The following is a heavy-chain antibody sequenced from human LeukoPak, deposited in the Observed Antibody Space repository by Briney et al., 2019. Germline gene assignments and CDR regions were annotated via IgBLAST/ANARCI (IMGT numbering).Heavy chain of an antibody. D-gene: IGHD6-19*01. CDR1: GYTFTVYY. V-gene: IGHV1-2*02. CDR2: IKPNSDEK. Sequence: ASVTVCFTCSGYTFTVYYIHWGRQAPGQGLGWVGWIKPNSDEKKYEQKFKGRVTMTRNTSINTAYMKLSSLRSDETAMYSCARDRAAVAGQYFFDYGGQGGLVTVSA. CDR3: ARDRAAVAGQYFFDY. J-gene: IGHJ4*02.